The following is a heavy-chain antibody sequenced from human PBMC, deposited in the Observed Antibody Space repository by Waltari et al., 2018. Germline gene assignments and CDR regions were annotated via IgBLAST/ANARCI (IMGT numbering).Heavy chain of an antibody. J-gene: IGHJ5*02. Sequence: QVQLQESGPGLVKPSETLSLTCTVSGGSISSYYWSWIRQPPGKGLEWIGDIYYSGSTNYNPSLKSRGTISVDTSKNQFSLKLSSVTAADTAVYYCARDLGPRMENWFDPWGQGTLVTVSS. CDR1: GGSISSYY. CDR3: ARDLGPRMENWFDP. V-gene: IGHV4-59*01. CDR2: IYYSGST. D-gene: IGHD2-8*01.